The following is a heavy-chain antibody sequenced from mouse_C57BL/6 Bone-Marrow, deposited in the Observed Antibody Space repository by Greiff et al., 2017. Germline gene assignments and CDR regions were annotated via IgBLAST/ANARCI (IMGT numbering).Heavy chain of an antibody. CDR2: ISSGSSTI. V-gene: IGHV5-17*01. CDR3: ARQGNYVAMDY. Sequence: EVKLVESGGGLVKPGGSLKLSCAASGFTFSDYGMHWVRQAPEKGLEWVAYISSGSSTIYYADTVKGRFTISRANAKNTLFLQMTSLRSEDTAMYYCARQGNYVAMDYWGQGTSVTVSS. J-gene: IGHJ4*01. CDR1: GFTFSDYG. D-gene: IGHD1-1*01.